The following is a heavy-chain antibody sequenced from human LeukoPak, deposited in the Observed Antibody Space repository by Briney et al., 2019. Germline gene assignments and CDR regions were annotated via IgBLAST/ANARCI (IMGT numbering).Heavy chain of an antibody. Sequence: ASVKVSCKTSGYTFSDFYIHWVRQAPGQGLEYVGWITPKSGDTYSPQRFQGRVTMTRDASISRAYMELSSLRSDDTAVYFCARVRSAEERAWAYWGQGTLVTVSS. CDR2: ITPKSGDT. CDR3: ARVRSAEERAWAY. J-gene: IGHJ4*02. V-gene: IGHV1-2*02. CDR1: GYTFSDFY. D-gene: IGHD1-1*01.